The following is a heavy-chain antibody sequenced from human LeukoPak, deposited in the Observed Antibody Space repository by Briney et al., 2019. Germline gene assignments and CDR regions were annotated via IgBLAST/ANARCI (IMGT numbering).Heavy chain of an antibody. V-gene: IGHV1-18*01. CDR1: GYTFTSYG. CDR2: ISAYNGNT. CDR3: ARAYCSSTSCYGVDWFDP. Sequence: ASVKVSCKASGYTFTSYGISWVRQAPGQGLEWMGWISAYNGNTNYAQKLQGRVTMTTDTSTSTAYMELRSLGSDDTAVYYCARAYCSSTSCYGVDWFDPWGQGTLVTVSS. D-gene: IGHD2-2*01. J-gene: IGHJ5*02.